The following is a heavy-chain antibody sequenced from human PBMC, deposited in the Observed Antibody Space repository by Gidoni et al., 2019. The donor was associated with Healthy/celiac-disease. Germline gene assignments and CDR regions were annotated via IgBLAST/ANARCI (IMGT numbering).Heavy chain of an antibody. CDR2: ISGSGGST. V-gene: IGHV3-23*01. Sequence: EVQLLESGGGLVQPGGSLRLACAGSGFTVSSYAMSWVRQAPGKGLEWFSAISGSGGSTYYADSVKGRFTISRDNSKNTLYLQMNSLRAEDTAVYYCAKDNSFSGHLPRVWGQGTLVTVSS. CDR3: AKDNSFSGHLPRV. J-gene: IGHJ4*02. CDR1: GFTVSSYA. D-gene: IGHD2-15*01.